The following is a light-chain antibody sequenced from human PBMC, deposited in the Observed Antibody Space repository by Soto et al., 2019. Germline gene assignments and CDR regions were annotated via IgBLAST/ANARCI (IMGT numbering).Light chain of an antibody. J-gene: IGLJ2*01. V-gene: IGLV2-14*01. CDR2: DVS. Sequence: QSALTQPASVSGSPGQSITISCTGTSSDVGGYDHVSWYQQHPGRAPKLMIYDVSNRPSGVSNRFSGSKSGNTASLNISGLQAEDEADYYCSSYTSSNTLVFGGGTKVTVL. CDR3: SSYTSSNTLV. CDR1: SSDVGGYDH.